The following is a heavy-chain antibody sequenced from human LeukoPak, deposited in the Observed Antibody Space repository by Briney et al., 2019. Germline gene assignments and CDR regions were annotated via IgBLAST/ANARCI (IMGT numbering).Heavy chain of an antibody. V-gene: IGHV5-51*01. J-gene: IGHJ4*02. D-gene: IGHD2-15*01. Sequence: GESLKISCKGSGYSFTSYWSAWVRQMPGKGLEWMGITYPGGSDTRYSPSFQGQVTISVDKSINTAYLQWSSLKASDTAMYYCARLYCSGSTCYMGVDYWGRGTLVTVSS. CDR3: ARLYCSGSTCYMGVDY. CDR2: TYPGGSDT. CDR1: GYSFTSYW.